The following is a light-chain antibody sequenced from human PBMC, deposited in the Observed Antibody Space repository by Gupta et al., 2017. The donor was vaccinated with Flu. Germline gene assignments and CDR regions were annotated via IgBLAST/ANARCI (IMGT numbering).Light chain of an antibody. CDR2: GTS. J-gene: IGKJ4*01. Sequence: IVFKQSPATLSLSPGESATLSCRASQSINNCLAWYQQKPGQAPRLIIYGTSRRATVIPARFSGSGSGTDFTLTISSLEPEDFAVYHCQQCSNWPLTFGGGTKVEIK. V-gene: IGKV3-11*01. CDR1: QSINNC. CDR3: QQCSNWPLT.